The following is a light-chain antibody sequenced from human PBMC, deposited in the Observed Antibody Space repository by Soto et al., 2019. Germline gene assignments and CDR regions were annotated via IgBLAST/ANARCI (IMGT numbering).Light chain of an antibody. CDR3: QQLNSYPLT. J-gene: IGKJ5*01. V-gene: IGKV1-5*01. CDR2: HVS. Sequence: DIQITQSPSTLSASVLDIFTISCRASQTINNWLAWYQQKPGKAPKLLIYHVSTLESGVPSRFSGSGSGTDFTLTISSLQPEDFATYYCQQLNSYPLTFGQGTRLEIK. CDR1: QTINNW.